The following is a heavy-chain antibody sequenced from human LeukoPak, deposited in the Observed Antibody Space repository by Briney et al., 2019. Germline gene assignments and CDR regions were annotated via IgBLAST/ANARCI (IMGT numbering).Heavy chain of an antibody. CDR3: AREGGGPSGPLDY. CDR1: GFTVSINS. D-gene: IGHD3-3*01. CDR2: IYGGGGT. J-gene: IGHJ4*02. Sequence: PGGSLRLSCAASGFTVSINSMTWVRQAPGTGLEWVSVIYGGGGTYYADSVKGRFTISRDNSKNTLYLQMNSLRAEDTAVYYCAREGGGPSGPLDYWGQGTLVTVSS. V-gene: IGHV3-66*01.